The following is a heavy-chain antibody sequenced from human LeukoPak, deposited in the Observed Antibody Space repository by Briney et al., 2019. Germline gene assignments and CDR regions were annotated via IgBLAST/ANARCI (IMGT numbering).Heavy chain of an antibody. J-gene: IGHJ4*02. CDR1: GFTFSSYW. CDR2: IKQDGSEK. Sequence: PGGSLRLSCAASGFTFSSYWMSWVRQAPGKGLEWVANIKQDGSEKYYVDSVKGRFTISRDNAKNSLYLQMNSLRAEDTAVYYCARSVGEQWLDYFDYWGQGTLVTVSS. D-gene: IGHD6-19*01. CDR3: ARSVGEQWLDYFDY. V-gene: IGHV3-7*01.